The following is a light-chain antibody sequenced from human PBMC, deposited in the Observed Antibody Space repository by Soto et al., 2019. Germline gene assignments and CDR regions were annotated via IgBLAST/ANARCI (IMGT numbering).Light chain of an antibody. CDR1: TSNIGTNT. CDR3: AAREDSLDGVI. V-gene: IGLV1-44*01. J-gene: IGLJ2*01. CDR2: HNT. Sequence: QPVLTQSPSASGTPGQRVTISCSGGTSNIGTNTVNWYQQVPGTAPKLLLYHNTQLPSGVPHRFSGSKSGASASLAIRGVQSEDEADYYCAAREDSLDGVIFGAGTKLTVL.